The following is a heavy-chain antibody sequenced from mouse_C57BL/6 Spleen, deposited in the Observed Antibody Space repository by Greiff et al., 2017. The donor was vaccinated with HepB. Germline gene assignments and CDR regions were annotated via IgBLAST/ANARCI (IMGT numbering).Heavy chain of an antibody. CDR1: GYTFTSYG. J-gene: IGHJ2*01. CDR3: ARERNDYGRDY. V-gene: IGHV1-81*01. Sequence: VKLQQSGAELARPGASVKLSCKASGYTFTSYGISWVKQRTGQGLEWIGEIYPRSGNTYYNEKFKGKATLTADKSSSTAYMELRSLTSEDSAVYFCARERNDYGRDYWGQGTTLTVSS. D-gene: IGHD2-4*01. CDR2: IYPRSGNT.